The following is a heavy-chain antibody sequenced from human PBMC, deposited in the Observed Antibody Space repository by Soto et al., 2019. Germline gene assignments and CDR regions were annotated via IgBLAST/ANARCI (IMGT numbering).Heavy chain of an antibody. CDR2: INHSGST. Sequence: PSETLSLTCAVYGGSFSGYYWSWIRQPPGKGLEWIGEINHSGSTNYNPSLKSRVTISVDTSKNQFSLKLSSVTAADTAVYYCARDYGDYGNYYYYYYMDVWGKGTTVTV. CDR3: ARDYGDYGNYYYYYYMDV. V-gene: IGHV4-34*01. CDR1: GGSFSGYY. J-gene: IGHJ6*03. D-gene: IGHD4-17*01.